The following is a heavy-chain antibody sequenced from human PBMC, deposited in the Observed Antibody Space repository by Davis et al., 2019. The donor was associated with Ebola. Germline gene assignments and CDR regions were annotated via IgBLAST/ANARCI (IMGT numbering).Heavy chain of an antibody. J-gene: IGHJ3*02. Sequence: SQTLSLTCAVSGGSISSSSYYWGWIRQPPGKGLEWIGSIYYSGSTYYNPSLKSRVTISVDTSKNQFSLKLSSVTAADTAVYYCARHCLYYYDSSGYYQRDAFDIWGQGTMVTASS. D-gene: IGHD3-22*01. V-gene: IGHV4-39*01. CDR1: GGSISSSSYY. CDR2: IYYSGST. CDR3: ARHCLYYYDSSGYYQRDAFDI.